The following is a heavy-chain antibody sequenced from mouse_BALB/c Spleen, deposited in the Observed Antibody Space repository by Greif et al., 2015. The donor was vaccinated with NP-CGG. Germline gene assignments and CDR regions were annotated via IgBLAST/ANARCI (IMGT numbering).Heavy chain of an antibody. J-gene: IGHJ4*01. CDR3: TRYGYYAMDY. CDR2: INPSNGGT. D-gene: IGHD1-1*02. CDR1: GYTFTSYY. V-gene: IGHV1S81*02. Sequence: GAELVKPGASVKLSCKASGYTFTSYYMYWVKQRPGQGLEWIGEINPSNGGTNFNEKFKSKATLTVDKSSSTAYMQLSSLTSEDSAVYYCTRYGYYAMDYWGRGTSVTVSS.